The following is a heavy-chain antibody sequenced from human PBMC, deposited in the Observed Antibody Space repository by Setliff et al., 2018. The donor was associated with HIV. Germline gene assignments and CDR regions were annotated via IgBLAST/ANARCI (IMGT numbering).Heavy chain of an antibody. V-gene: IGHV3-23*01. CDR3: VRVVTFFITGPHFDP. D-gene: IGHD2-21*02. J-gene: IGHJ5*02. CDR1: GFSFSRYW. CDR2: ISPRGVNS. Sequence: PGGSLRLSCTASGFSFSRYWMGWVRQAPGKGLEWVSSISPRGVNSYYADSVKGRFIISRDNSKNTLYLQMSNLRDEDTAIYYCVRVVTFFITGPHFDPWGQGTLVTVSS.